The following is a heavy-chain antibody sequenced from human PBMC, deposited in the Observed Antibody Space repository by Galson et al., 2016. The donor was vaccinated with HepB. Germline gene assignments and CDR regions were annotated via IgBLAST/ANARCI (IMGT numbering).Heavy chain of an antibody. CDR2: MHYSGST. V-gene: IGHV4-31*03. Sequence: TLSLTCTVSGGSISSGGYSWTWIRQHPGKGLEWIGYMHYSGSTYYNPSLKTRLSISLDASKNQFFLRLNSVTAADTAVYYCARDSGWGSFPLFHYFGLDVWGQGTTVIVSS. D-gene: IGHD3-10*01. CDR3: ARDSGWGSFPLFHYFGLDV. J-gene: IGHJ6*02. CDR1: GGSISSGGYS.